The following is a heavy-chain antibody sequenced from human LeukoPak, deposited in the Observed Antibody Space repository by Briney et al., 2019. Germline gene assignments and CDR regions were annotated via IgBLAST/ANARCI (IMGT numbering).Heavy chain of an antibody. D-gene: IGHD6-13*01. CDR1: GFTFSSYE. J-gene: IGHJ6*04. Sequence: GGSLRLSCAASGFTFSSYEMNWVRQAPGKGLEWVSYISSSGSTIYYADSVKGRFTISRDNAKNSLYLQMNSLRAEDTAVYYCARDRRQLVIYYYGMDVWGKGTTVTVSS. V-gene: IGHV3-48*03. CDR2: ISSSGSTI. CDR3: ARDRRQLVIYYYGMDV.